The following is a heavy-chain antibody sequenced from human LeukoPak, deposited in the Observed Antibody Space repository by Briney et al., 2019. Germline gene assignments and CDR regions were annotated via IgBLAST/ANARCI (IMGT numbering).Heavy chain of an antibody. V-gene: IGHV1-46*01. Sequence: ASVKVSCKAFGYTFTSNYMHWARQAPGQGLEWMGMINPSGGRTTYAKKFQGRVTMTRDTSTNTVYTELSSLRSDDTAVYYCARDYYGGHNLYNFDFWGQGTRVIVSS. CDR1: GYTFTSNY. D-gene: IGHD3-10*01. CDR3: ARDYYGGHNLYNFDF. CDR2: INPSGGRT. J-gene: IGHJ4*02.